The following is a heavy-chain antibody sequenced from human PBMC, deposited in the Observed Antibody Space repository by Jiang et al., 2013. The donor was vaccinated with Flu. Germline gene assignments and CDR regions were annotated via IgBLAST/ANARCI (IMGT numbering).Heavy chain of an antibody. CDR1: GGSINSYF. V-gene: IGHV4-59*13. J-gene: IGHJ4*02. CDR2: ISYSGHT. Sequence: LLKPSETLSLTCTVSGGSINSYFWSWIRQPPGKGLEWIGYISYSGHTNYKSSLKSRVTISVDTSKNQFSMKLSSVTAADTAVYYCARVGRQGYDFDYWGQGTLVTVSS. CDR3: ARVGRQGYDFDY. D-gene: IGHD2-15*01.